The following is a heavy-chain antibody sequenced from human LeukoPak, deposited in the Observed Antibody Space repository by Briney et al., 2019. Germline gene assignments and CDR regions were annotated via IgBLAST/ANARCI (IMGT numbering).Heavy chain of an antibody. CDR2: IYWNDDK. CDR1: GFSLSTSGVG. J-gene: IGHJ5*02. D-gene: IGHD3-10*01. Sequence: SGPTLVNPTQTLTLTCTFSGFSLSTSGVGVGWIRQPPGKALEWLALIYWNDDKRYSPSLKSRLTITKDTSKNQVVLTMTNMDPVDTATYYCAHNSYYYGSGSYWAAGWFDPWGQGTLVTVSS. CDR3: AHNSYYYGSGSYWAAGWFDP. V-gene: IGHV2-5*01.